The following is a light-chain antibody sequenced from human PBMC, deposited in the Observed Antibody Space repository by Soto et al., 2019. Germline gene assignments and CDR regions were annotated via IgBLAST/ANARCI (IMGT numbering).Light chain of an antibody. J-gene: IGKJ1*01. CDR1: QSLLHSNGYNY. Sequence: DIVVTQSPLSLPVTPGEPASISCRSSQSLLHSNGYNYLDWYLQKPEQSPQLLIYLGSNRASGVPDRFSGSGSGTDFTLKISRVEAEDVGLYYCMQALQAPLTFGQGTKVEI. CDR3: MQALQAPLT. CDR2: LGS. V-gene: IGKV2-28*01.